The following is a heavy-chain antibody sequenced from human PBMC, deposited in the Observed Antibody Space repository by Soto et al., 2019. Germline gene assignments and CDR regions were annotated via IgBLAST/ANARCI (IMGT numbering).Heavy chain of an antibody. Sequence: GGSLRLSCAASGFTFSGADMHWVRQAPGKGLEWVAVISSDGSGKFYADSVKGRLTISRYNSKNTLYLRMNNVRPDETAVYYCAKEGGHPYYSDDSGFYFEGSFHDRWGQGTLVTVSS. CDR2: ISSDGSGK. V-gene: IGHV3-30*18. J-gene: IGHJ5*02. CDR1: GFTFSGAD. CDR3: AKEGGHPYYSDDSGFYFEGSFHDR. D-gene: IGHD3-22*01.